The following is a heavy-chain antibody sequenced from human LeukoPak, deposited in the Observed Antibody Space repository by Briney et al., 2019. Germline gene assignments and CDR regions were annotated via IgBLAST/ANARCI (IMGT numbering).Heavy chain of an antibody. V-gene: IGHV3-53*01. J-gene: IGHJ4*02. CDR1: GFTVSSNY. CDR3: VRPYSSSWSIDY. D-gene: IGHD6-13*01. Sequence: GGSLRLSCSASGFTVSSNYMSWVRQAPGKGLEWVSVIYSGGNTYYADSVKGRFTISRDNSKNTLFLQMNSLRAEDTAVYYCVRPYSSSWSIDYWGQGTLVTVSS. CDR2: IYSGGNT.